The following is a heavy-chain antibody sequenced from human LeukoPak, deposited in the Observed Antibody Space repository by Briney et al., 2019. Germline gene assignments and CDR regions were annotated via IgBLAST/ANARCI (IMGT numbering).Heavy chain of an antibody. CDR1: GFTFSSYG. D-gene: IGHD3-22*01. J-gene: IGHJ3*02. V-gene: IGHV3-30*03. Sequence: GGSLRLSCAASGFTFSSYGMSWVRQAPGKGLEWVALISCDESNTFYADSVKGRFTISRDNSKNTLYLQMNSLRVEDTAVYYCARVTSSYYDSSGSYAFDIWGQGTMVTVSS. CDR2: ISCDESNT. CDR3: ARVTSSYYDSSGSYAFDI.